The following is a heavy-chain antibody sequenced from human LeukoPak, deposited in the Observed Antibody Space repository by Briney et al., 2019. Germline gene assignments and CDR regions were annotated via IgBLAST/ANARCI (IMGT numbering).Heavy chain of an antibody. CDR2: ISSSGSTI. Sequence: PGGSLRLSCAASGFMFSSSEMTWVRQGPGMGLEWVSYISSSGSTIYYADSVKGRFTISRDNAKNTLYLQMNGLRAEDTAVYYCAKLIPGIAAGGSDYWGQGTLVTVSS. V-gene: IGHV3-48*03. CDR3: AKLIPGIAAGGSDY. D-gene: IGHD6-13*01. J-gene: IGHJ4*02. CDR1: GFMFSSSE.